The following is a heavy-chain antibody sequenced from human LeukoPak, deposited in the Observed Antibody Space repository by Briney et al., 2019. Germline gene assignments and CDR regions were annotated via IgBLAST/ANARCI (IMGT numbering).Heavy chain of an antibody. CDR3: ASLGYCSSTSCYRRFDP. J-gene: IGHJ5*02. V-gene: IGHV1-18*01. D-gene: IGHD2-2*02. CDR1: GYTFTSYG. CDR2: ISAYNGNT. Sequence: GASVKVSCKASGYTFTSYGIGWVRQAPGQGLEWMGWISAYNGNTNYAQKLQGRVTMTTDTSTSTAYMELRSLRSDDTAVYYCASLGYCSSTSCYRRFDPWGQGTLVTVSS.